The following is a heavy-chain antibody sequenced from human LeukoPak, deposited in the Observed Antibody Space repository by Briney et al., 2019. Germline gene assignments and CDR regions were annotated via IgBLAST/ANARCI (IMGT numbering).Heavy chain of an antibody. CDR1: GGSISSGDYY. V-gene: IGHV4-30-4*08. D-gene: IGHD3-22*01. CDR3: ARTEDSSGFDY. Sequence: SETLSLTCTVSGGSISSGDYYWSWIRQPPGKGLEWIGYIYYSGSTYYNPSLKSRVTISVDTSKNQFSLKLSSVTAVDTAVYYCARTEDSSGFDYWGQGTLVTVSS. CDR2: IYYSGST. J-gene: IGHJ4*02.